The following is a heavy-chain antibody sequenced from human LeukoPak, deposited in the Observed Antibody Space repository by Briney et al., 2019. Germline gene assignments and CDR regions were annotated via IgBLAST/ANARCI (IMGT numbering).Heavy chain of an antibody. CDR1: GFTFSSYG. CDR2: IWYDGSKQ. J-gene: IGHJ4*02. V-gene: IGHV3-33*01. D-gene: IGHD4-23*01. CDR3: ARGYGGNSRGLDY. Sequence: GGSLRLSCAASGFTFSSYGMHWVRQAPGKGLEWVAVIWYDGSKQYYADSVKGRFTISRDNSKNTLYLQMNSPRAEDTAVYYCARGYGGNSRGLDYWGQGTPVTVSS.